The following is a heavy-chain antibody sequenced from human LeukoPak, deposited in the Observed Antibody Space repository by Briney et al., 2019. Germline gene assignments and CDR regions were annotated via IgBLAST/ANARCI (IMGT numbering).Heavy chain of an antibody. V-gene: IGHV1-18*01. CDR3: ARDRDESGYYYYYMDV. CDR2: ISAYNGNT. CDR1: GYTFTSYG. J-gene: IGHJ6*03. D-gene: IGHD3-10*01. Sequence: GASVTVSCKASGYTFTSYGNSWVRQAPGQGLEWMGWISAYNGNTNYAQKLQGRVTMTTDTSTSTAYMELRSLRSDDTAVYYCARDRDESGYYYYYMDVWGKGTTVTVSS.